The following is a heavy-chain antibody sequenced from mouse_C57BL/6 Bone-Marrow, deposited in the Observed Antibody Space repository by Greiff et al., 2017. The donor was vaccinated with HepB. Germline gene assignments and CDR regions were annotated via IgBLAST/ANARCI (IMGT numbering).Heavy chain of an antibody. CDR2: ISNGGVST. CDR3: ARHCGWLLNAMDY. D-gene: IGHD2-3*01. J-gene: IGHJ4*01. V-gene: IGHV5-12*01. CDR1: GFPFRAYY. Sequence: EVKLMESGGGLLQLGGSLKLSCAPSGFPFRAYYMYWFRHTPEKRLEWVAYISNGGVSTYYPDTVKGRFTFSRDTAKNTLYLQMSRLKSEDTAMYYCARHCGWLLNAMDYWGQGTSVTVSS.